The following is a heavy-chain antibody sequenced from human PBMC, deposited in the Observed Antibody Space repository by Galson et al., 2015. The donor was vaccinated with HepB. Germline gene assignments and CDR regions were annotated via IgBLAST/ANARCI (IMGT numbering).Heavy chain of an antibody. CDR3: ARVHNILTGSDWFDP. D-gene: IGHD3-9*01. CDR1: GYTFTSYG. J-gene: IGHJ5*02. Sequence: SVKVSCKASGYTFTSYGISWVRQAPGQGLEWMGGISAYNGNTNYAQKLQGRVTMTTDTSTSTAYMELRSLRSDDTAVYYCARVHNILTGSDWFDPWGQGTLVTVSS. V-gene: IGHV1-18*04. CDR2: ISAYNGNT.